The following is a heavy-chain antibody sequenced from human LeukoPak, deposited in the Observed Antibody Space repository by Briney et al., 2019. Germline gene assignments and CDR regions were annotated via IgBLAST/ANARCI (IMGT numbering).Heavy chain of an antibody. CDR1: GFTFSSYS. CDR3: AREVGATINAFDI. Sequence: PGGSLRLSCAASGFTFSSYSMNWVRQAPGKGLEWVSSISSSSSYIYYADSVKGRFTISRDNAKNSLYLQMNSLRAEDTAVYYCAREVGATINAFDIWGQGTMVTVSS. V-gene: IGHV3-21*01. CDR2: ISSSSSYI. J-gene: IGHJ3*02. D-gene: IGHD1-26*01.